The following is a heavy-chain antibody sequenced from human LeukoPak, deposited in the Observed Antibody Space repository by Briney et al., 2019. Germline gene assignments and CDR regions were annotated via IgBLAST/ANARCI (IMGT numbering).Heavy chain of an antibody. V-gene: IGHV1-18*01. CDR2: ISAYNGNT. D-gene: IGHD3-10*01. CDR1: GYTFTSYG. CDR3: ARDIRGYYYGSGSQAWYFDL. Sequence: GASVKVSCKASGYTFTSYGISWVRQAPGQGLEWMGWISAYNGNTSYAQKLQGRVTMTTDTSTSTAYMELRSLRSDDTAVYYCARDIRGYYYGSGSQAWYFDLWGRGTLVTVSS. J-gene: IGHJ2*01.